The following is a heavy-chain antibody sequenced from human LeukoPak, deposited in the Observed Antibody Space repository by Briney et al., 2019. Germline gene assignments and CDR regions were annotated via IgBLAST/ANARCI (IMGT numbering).Heavy chain of an antibody. Sequence: GGSLRLSCAASGFTFSSYAMHWVRQAPGKGLEWVAVISYDGSSKYYADSVKGRFTISRDNSKNTLYLQMNSLRTEDTAVYYCASRVATIAAAGKIDYWGQGTLVTVSS. D-gene: IGHD6-13*01. CDR2: ISYDGSSK. J-gene: IGHJ4*02. CDR1: GFTFSSYA. V-gene: IGHV3-30-3*01. CDR3: ASRVATIAAAGKIDY.